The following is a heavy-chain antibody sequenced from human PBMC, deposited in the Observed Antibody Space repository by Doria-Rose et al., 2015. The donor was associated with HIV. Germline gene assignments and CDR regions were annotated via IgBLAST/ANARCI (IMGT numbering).Heavy chain of an antibody. CDR1: GVSLSSPGMG. J-gene: IGHJ4*02. CDR2: IFSDDER. V-gene: IGHV2-26*01. CDR3: ARIKSSRWYHKYYLDF. D-gene: IGHD6-13*01. Sequence: QITLKESSPVLVKPTETLTLTCTVSGVSLSSPGMGVSWIRQPPGKALEWLAYIFSDDERSYKTSLKSRLTSSRGTSKSQVILTISDMGPVDTATYYCARIKSSRWYHKYYLDFWGQGTLVIVSA.